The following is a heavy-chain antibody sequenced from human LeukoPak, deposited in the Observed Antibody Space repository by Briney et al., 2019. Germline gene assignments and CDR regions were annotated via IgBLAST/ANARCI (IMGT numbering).Heavy chain of an antibody. CDR3: ARDRDDLYFDY. V-gene: IGHV4-59*12. D-gene: IGHD3-10*01. CDR1: GGSISSYY. Sequence: SETLSLTCTVSGGSISSYYWSWIRQPPGKGLEWIGYIYHSGSTYYNPSLKSRVTISVDRSKNQFSLKLSSVTAADTAVYYCARDRDDLYFDYWGQGTLVTVS. J-gene: IGHJ4*02. CDR2: IYHSGST.